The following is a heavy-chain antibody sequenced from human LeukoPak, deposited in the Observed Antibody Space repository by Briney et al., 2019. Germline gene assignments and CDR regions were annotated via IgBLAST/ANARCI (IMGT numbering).Heavy chain of an antibody. D-gene: IGHD4-11*01. CDR3: ARWGNDYSQFDS. CDR1: GFTFSNFW. Sequence: GGSLRLSCAASGFTFSNFWMHWVRQAPGKGLVWVALIYGDGSFTRYADSVKGRFTISRDNAKNTVYLQMNSLRTEDTAVYFCARWGNDYSQFDSWGQGTLVTVS. J-gene: IGHJ4*02. CDR2: IYGDGSFT. V-gene: IGHV3-74*01.